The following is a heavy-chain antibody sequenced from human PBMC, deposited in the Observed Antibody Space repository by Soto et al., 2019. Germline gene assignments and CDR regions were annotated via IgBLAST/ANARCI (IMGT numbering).Heavy chain of an antibody. CDR2: INHSGST. V-gene: IGHV4-34*01. D-gene: IGHD6-13*01. CDR1: GGSFSGYY. CDR3: ARVLAAAGRVNDY. Sequence: SETLSLTCAVYGGSFSGYYWSWIRQPPGKGLEWIGEINHSGSTNYNPSLKSRVTISVDTSKNQFSLKLSSVTAADTAVYYCARVLAAAGRVNDYWGQGTLVTVSS. J-gene: IGHJ4*02.